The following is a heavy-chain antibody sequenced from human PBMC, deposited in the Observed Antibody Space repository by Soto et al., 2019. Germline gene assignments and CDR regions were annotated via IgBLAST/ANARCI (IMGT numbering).Heavy chain of an antibody. CDR2: IKSKTDGGTT. CDR3: TTDPGILVGATPFDY. CDR1: GFTFSNAW. J-gene: IGHJ4*02. D-gene: IGHD1-26*01. V-gene: IGHV3-15*01. Sequence: GGSLRLSCAASGFTFSNAWMSWVRQAPGKGLEWVGRIKSKTDGGTTDYAAPVKGRFTISRDDSKNTLYLQMNSLKTEDTAVYYCTTDPGILVGATPFDYWGQGTLVTVSS.